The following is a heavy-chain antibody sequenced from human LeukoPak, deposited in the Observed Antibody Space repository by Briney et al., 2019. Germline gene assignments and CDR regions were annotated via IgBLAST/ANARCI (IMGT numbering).Heavy chain of an antibody. CDR3: ARDPTGDSGSLGTPDY. CDR1: GYTFTGYY. CDR2: INPNSGGT. Sequence: ASVKVSCKASGYTFTGYYMHWVRQAPGQGLEWMGWINPNSGGTNYAQKFQGRVTMTRDTSISTAYMELSRLRSDDTAVYYCARDPTGDSGSLGTPDYWGQGTLVTVSS. D-gene: IGHD1-26*01. V-gene: IGHV1-2*02. J-gene: IGHJ4*02.